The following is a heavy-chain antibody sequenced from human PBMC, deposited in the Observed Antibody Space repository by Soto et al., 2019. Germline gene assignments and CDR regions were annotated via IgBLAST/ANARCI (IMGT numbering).Heavy chain of an antibody. V-gene: IGHV1-69*01. CDR3: ARDPRSITGTTSSEDFQH. D-gene: IGHD1-20*01. J-gene: IGHJ1*01. CDR1: GGTFSGYA. CDR2: IIPILGIT. Sequence: QAQLMQSGAEVKKPGSLVKVSCKASGGTFSGYAISWVRQAPGQGLEWMGGIIPILGITNYAQKFQGRITIAADESTGTAYMDLRSLRSEDTAVYYCARDPRSITGTTSSEDFQHWGQGTLVSVSS.